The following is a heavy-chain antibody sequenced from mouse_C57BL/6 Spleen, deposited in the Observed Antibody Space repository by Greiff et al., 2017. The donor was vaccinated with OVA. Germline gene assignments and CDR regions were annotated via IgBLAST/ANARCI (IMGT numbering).Heavy chain of an antibody. J-gene: IGHJ4*01. V-gene: IGHV2-2*01. CDR3: ARKDYKGFFAMDY. Sequence: VQLVESGPGLVQPSQSLSITCTVSGFSLTSYGVHWVRQSPGKGLEWLGVIWSGGSTDYNAAFISRLSISKDNSKSQVFFKMNSLQADDTAIYYCARKDYKGFFAMDYWGQGTSVTVSS. CDR1: GFSLTSYG. D-gene: IGHD2-12*01. CDR2: IWSGGST.